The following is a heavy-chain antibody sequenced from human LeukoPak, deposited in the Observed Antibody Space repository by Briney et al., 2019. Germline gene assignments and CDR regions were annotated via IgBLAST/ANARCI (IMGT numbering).Heavy chain of an antibody. Sequence: SETLSLTCTVSGGSISSYYWSWIRQPPGKGLEWIGYIYYSGSTNYNPSLETRVTISVDTSKSQFSLKLRSVTAADTAVYYCATSQGGDAFDIWGQGTMVTVSS. V-gene: IGHV4-59*01. CDR1: GGSISSYY. J-gene: IGHJ3*02. D-gene: IGHD1-26*01. CDR2: IYYSGST. CDR3: ATSQGGDAFDI.